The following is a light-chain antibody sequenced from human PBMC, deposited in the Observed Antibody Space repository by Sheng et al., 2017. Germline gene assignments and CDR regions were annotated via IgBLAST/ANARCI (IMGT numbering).Light chain of an antibody. V-gene: IGKV1-39*01. CDR2: AAS. J-gene: IGKJ1*01. CDR3: QQSYRIPWT. CDR1: QSIGTS. Sequence: DIQMTQSPSSLSASVGDRVTITCRASQSIGTSLNWYQQKPGKAPNLLIYAASNLQSGVPSRFSGSGSGTDFTLTIGSLQPEDFATYSCQQSYRIPWTFGQGTKVEIK.